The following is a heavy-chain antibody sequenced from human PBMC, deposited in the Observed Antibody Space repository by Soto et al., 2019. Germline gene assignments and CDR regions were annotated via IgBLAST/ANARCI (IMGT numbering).Heavy chain of an antibody. CDR3: ARRRAPYYYDSSGYPYYFDY. CDR2: IIPIFGTA. CDR1: GGTFSSYA. D-gene: IGHD3-22*01. J-gene: IGHJ4*02. V-gene: IGHV1-69*13. Sequence: SVKVSCKASGGTFSSYAISWVRQAPGQGLEWMGGIIPIFGTANYAQKFQGRVTITADESTSTAYMELSSLRSEDTAVYYCARRRAPYYYDSSGYPYYFDYWGPGTLVTVSS.